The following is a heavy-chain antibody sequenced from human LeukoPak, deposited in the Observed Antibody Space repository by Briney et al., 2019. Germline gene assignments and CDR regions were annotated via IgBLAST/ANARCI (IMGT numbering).Heavy chain of an antibody. CDR2: TYYRSKWYN. Sequence: SQTLSLTCAISGDSVSINSAAWNWVRQSPSRGLEWLGRTYYRSKWYNDYAVSVKSRITINPDTSKNQFSLQLNSVTPEDTAVYYCARWIHSRGSLWDWGQGTLVTVSS. J-gene: IGHJ4*02. V-gene: IGHV6-1*01. D-gene: IGHD6-19*01. CDR1: GDSVSINSAA. CDR3: ARWIHSRGSLWD.